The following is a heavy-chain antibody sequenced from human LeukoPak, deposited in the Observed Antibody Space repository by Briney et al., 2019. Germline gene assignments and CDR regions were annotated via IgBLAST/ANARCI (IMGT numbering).Heavy chain of an antibody. V-gene: IGHV4-59*01. CDR3: ARLSGYSSGHYCSDY. D-gene: IGHD3-22*01. CDR1: GGSISSDY. J-gene: IGHJ4*02. Sequence: SETLSLTCTVSGGSISSDYWGWIRQPPGKGLEWIGYIYYRGSTNYNPSLKSRVTISVDTSKNQFSLKLSSVTAADTAVYYCARLSGYSSGHYCSDYWGQGTLVTVSS. CDR2: IYYRGST.